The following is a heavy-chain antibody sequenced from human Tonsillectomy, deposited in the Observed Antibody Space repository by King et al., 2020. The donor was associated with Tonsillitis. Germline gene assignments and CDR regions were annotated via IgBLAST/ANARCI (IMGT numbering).Heavy chain of an antibody. Sequence: VQLQQWGAGLLKPSETLSLTCAVYGGSFSGYYWSWIRQPPGKGLEWIGEINHSGSTNYNPSLKSRVTISVDTSKNQFSQKLSSVTAADTAVYYCARPGGSGYYYNAFDIWGQGTMVTVSS. J-gene: IGHJ3*02. CDR1: GGSFSGYY. CDR3: ARPGGSGYYYNAFDI. V-gene: IGHV4-34*01. D-gene: IGHD3-22*01. CDR2: INHSGST.